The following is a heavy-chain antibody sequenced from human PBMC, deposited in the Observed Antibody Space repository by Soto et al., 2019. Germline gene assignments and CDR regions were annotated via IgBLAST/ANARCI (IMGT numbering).Heavy chain of an antibody. D-gene: IGHD1-26*01. CDR1: GGSISSSSYY. J-gene: IGHJ4*02. CDR2: IYYSGST. Sequence: SETLSLTCTVSGGSISSSSYYWGWIRQPPGKGLEWIGSIYYSGSTYYNPSLKSRVTISVDTSKNQFSLKLSSVTAADTAVYYCARSGSYVSFDYWGQRTLVTVSS. CDR3: ARSGSYVSFDY. V-gene: IGHV4-39*01.